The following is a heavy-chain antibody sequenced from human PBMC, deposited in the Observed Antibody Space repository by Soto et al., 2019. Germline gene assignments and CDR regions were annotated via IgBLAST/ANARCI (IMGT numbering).Heavy chain of an antibody. CDR1: GGSINNYY. CDR3: ARGGGGYSRDGFDI. CDR2: ISYIGTT. D-gene: IGHD4-4*01. J-gene: IGHJ3*02. V-gene: IGHV4-59*01. Sequence: SLTCPVSGGSINNYYWSWIRQSPGKGLEWIGYISYIGTTNYNPSLKSRVTISVDPSKNQFSLRLSSVTAADTAVYYCARGGGGYSRDGFDIWGQGTMVTVSS.